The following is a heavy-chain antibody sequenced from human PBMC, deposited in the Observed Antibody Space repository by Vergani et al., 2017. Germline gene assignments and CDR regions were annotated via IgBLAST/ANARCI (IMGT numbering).Heavy chain of an antibody. CDR1: GGSISSGDYY. CDR2: IYYSGST. D-gene: IGHD6-6*01. CDR3: ARSEYSSSYDYYYYYMDV. V-gene: IGHV4-30-4*01. Sequence: QVQLQESGPGLVKPSQTLSLTCTVSGGSISSGDYYWSWIRQPPGKGLEWIGYIYYSGSTYYNPSLKSRVTISVDTSKNQFSLKLSSVTAADAAVYYCARSEYSSSYDYYYYYMDVWGKGTTVTVSS. J-gene: IGHJ6*03.